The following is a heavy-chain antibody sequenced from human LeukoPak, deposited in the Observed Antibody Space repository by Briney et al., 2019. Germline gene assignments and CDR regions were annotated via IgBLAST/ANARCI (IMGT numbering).Heavy chain of an antibody. CDR2: IWHDGSNK. CDR1: GVTFSNYG. V-gene: IGHV3-33*01. CDR3: AGNFDF. Sequence: PGGSLRLSCVASGVTFSNYGMHWVRQAPGKGLEWVAVIWHDGSNKYYADSVKGRFTISRDNSKNTLYLQMNSLRAEDTAVYYCAGNFDFWGQGILVTVSS. J-gene: IGHJ4*02.